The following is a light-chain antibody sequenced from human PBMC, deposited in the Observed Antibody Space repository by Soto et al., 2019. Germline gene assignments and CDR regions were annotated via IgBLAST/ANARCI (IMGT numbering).Light chain of an antibody. CDR2: EGS. J-gene: IGLJ3*02. CDR3: CSYAGDSAWV. V-gene: IGLV2-23*01. Sequence: QSALTQPASVSGSPGQSITISCTGTSSDVGSYNFVSWYQQHPGKAPKHMIYEGSKRPSGVSNRFSGSKSGNTASLTISGLQAEDEADYYCCSYAGDSAWVFGGGTKLTVL. CDR1: SSDVGSYNF.